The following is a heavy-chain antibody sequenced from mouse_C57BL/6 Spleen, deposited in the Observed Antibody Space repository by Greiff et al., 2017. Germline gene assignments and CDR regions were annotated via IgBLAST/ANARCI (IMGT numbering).Heavy chain of an antibody. CDR2: ISSGGDYI. Sequence: EVKLMESGEGLVKPGGSLKLSCAASGFTFSSYAMSWVRQTPEKRLEWVAYISSGGDYIYYADTVKGRFTISRDNARNTLYLQMSSLKSEDTAMYYCTRDDYGSSYGYAMDYWGQGTSVTVSS. J-gene: IGHJ4*01. CDR1: GFTFSSYA. V-gene: IGHV5-9-1*02. CDR3: TRDDYGSSYGYAMDY. D-gene: IGHD1-1*01.